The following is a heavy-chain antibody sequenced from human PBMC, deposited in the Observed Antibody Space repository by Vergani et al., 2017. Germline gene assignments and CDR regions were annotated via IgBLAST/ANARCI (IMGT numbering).Heavy chain of an antibody. CDR3: ARERYSSGGRGDDFDY. CDR2: INPSGGST. Sequence: QVQLVQSGAEVKKPGASVKVSCKASGYTFTSYYMHWVRQAPGQGLEWMGIINPSGGSTSYAQKFQGRVTMTRDTSTSTVYMELSSLRSEDTAVYYCARERYSSGGRGDDFDYWGQGTLVTVSS. D-gene: IGHD6-19*01. CDR1: GYTFTSYY. V-gene: IGHV1-46*01. J-gene: IGHJ4*02.